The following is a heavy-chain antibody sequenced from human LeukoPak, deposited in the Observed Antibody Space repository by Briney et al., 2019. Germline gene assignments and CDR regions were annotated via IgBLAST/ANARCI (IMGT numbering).Heavy chain of an antibody. CDR1: GGSISSYY. D-gene: IGHD2-15*01. V-gene: IGHV4-4*07. Sequence: SETLSLTCTVSGGSISSYYWSWIRQPAGKGLEWIGRIYTSGSTNYNPSLKSRVTMSVDTSKNQFSLKLSSVTAADTAVYYCARDGDCSGGSCYSGYYFDYWGQGTLATVSS. CDR3: ARDGDCSGGSCYSGYYFDY. CDR2: IYTSGST. J-gene: IGHJ4*02.